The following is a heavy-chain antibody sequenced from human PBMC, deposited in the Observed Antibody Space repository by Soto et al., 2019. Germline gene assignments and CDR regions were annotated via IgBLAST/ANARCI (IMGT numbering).Heavy chain of an antibody. CDR3: ASQKTVIRGPFSSNWFGP. J-gene: IGHJ5*02. D-gene: IGHD2-2*01. Sequence: MPGKGLELIGLIYPGDSDTRYSPSFQGRVTISADKSISTAFLQWSSLRASDTAMYYCASQKTVIRGPFSSNWFGPWGQGTLGIVSS. V-gene: IGHV5-51*01. CDR2: IYPGDSDT.